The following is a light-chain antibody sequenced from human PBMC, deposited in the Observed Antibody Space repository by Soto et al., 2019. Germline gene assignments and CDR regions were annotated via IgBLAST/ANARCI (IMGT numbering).Light chain of an antibody. V-gene: IGKV1-39*01. J-gene: IGKJ4*01. CDR1: QSISRY. CDR2: AAS. CDR3: QQSYNTPLT. Sequence: DIQMTQSTSSLSASVGDRVTITCRASQSISRYLNWYQQKRGKAPQLLIYAASSLESEAPSRFSGSGSGTYFTLIISSLQPEDFATYYCQQSYNTPLTFGGGTNVEIK.